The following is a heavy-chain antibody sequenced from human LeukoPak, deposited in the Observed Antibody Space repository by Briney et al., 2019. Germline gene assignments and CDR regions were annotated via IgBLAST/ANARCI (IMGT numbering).Heavy chain of an antibody. D-gene: IGHD3-22*01. CDR2: ISSSSSTI. V-gene: IGHV3-48*01. J-gene: IGHJ3*02. CDR3: ARDIDYYDSSGDAFDI. CDR1: GFTFSSYS. Sequence: GGSLRLSCAASGFTFSSYSMNWVRQAPGKGLEWVSYISSSSSTIYYADSVKGRFTISRDNAKNSLYLQMNSLRAEDTAVYYCARDIDYYDSSGDAFDIWGQGTMVTVSS.